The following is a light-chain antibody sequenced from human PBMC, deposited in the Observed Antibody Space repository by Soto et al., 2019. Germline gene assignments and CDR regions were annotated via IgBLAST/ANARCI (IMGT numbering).Light chain of an antibody. CDR1: RSDIGDYNY. Sequence: QSALTQPASVSGSPGQSITISCTGTRSDIGDYNYVSWYQQHPGKAPKLIIFDVTDRPSGVSDRFSGSKSGNTASLTISGLKAEDEADYYCTSYSITSALEVFGGGTKLTVL. V-gene: IGLV2-14*03. CDR2: DVT. J-gene: IGLJ2*01. CDR3: TSYSITSALEV.